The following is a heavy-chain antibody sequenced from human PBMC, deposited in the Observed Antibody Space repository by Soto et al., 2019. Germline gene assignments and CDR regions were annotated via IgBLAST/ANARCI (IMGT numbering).Heavy chain of an antibody. CDR2: IYHSGST. CDR1: GYSISSGYY. J-gene: IGHJ5*02. CDR3: ARAYYDFWSGGTWFDP. Sequence: SETLSLTCAVSGYSISSGYYWGWIRQPPGKGLEWIGSIYHSGSTYYNPSLKSRVTISVDTSKNQFSLKLSSVTAADTAVYYCARAYYDFWSGGTWFDPWGQGTLVTVSS. V-gene: IGHV4-38-2*01. D-gene: IGHD3-3*01.